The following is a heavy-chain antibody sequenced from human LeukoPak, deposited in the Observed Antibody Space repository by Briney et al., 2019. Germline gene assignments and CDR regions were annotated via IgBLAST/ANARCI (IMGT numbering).Heavy chain of an antibody. D-gene: IGHD3-10*01. Sequence: GIISPGDSSIRYSPSFQGQVTISADSSINPAYMQWSSLKASDSAMYYCARRSTEVRGAIAYWGQGTLVTVSS. CDR2: ISPGDSSI. J-gene: IGHJ4*02. CDR3: ARRSTEVRGAIAY. V-gene: IGHV5-51*01.